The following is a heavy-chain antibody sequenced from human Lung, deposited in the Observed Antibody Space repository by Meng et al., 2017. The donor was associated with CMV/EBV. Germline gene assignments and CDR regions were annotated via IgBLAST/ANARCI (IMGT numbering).Heavy chain of an antibody. CDR3: ARHPAFVYCSHTTACPYYYDY. CDR2: IYPGDSDT. V-gene: IGHV5-51*01. CDR1: GYSFTGYW. D-gene: IGHD2-15*01. Sequence: GGSXRLXCEGSGYSFTGYWIAWVRQMPGRGLEWMGIIYPGDSDTRYSPSFQGQVTISDDKSISTAYLQWSSLKASDTAMYYCARHPAFVYCSHTTACPYYYDYWGQGXLVTVSS. J-gene: IGHJ4*02.